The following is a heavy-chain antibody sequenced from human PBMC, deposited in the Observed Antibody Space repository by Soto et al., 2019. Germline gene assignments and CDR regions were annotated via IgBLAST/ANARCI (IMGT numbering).Heavy chain of an antibody. Sequence: PGGSLTLSCAASGFTFSSYSMNWVRQAPGKGLEWVSSISSSSSYIYYADSVKGRFTISIDNAKNSVYLQMNSLRAEDTAVYYCARKYGSGSYYTNKNQYYFDYWGQGTMVTVSS. V-gene: IGHV3-21*01. CDR3: ARKYGSGSYYTNKNQYYFDY. CDR2: ISSSSSYI. D-gene: IGHD3-10*01. J-gene: IGHJ4*02. CDR1: GFTFSSYS.